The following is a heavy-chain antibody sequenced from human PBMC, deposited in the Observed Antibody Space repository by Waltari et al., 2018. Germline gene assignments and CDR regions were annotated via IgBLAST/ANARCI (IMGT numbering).Heavy chain of an antibody. D-gene: IGHD6-19*01. J-gene: IGHJ4*02. CDR1: GFPVRTPF. Sequence: EVQLVESGGNLIQPGGSLRLSCAASGFPVRTPFIRWVRQAPGTGLEWVSIIYSGGNTYYAGSVKGRFTISRDNYKNMVYLEMNSLRAEDTAVYYCAKQSPSYTRGWYPLESWGPGTLVTVSP. CDR3: AKQSPSYTRGWYPLES. V-gene: IGHV3-53*01. CDR2: IYSGGNT.